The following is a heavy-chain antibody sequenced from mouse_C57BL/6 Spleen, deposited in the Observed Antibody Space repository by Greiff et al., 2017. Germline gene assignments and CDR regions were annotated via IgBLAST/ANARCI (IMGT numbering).Heavy chain of an antibody. CDR3: ARDSYYGSSLGFDY. D-gene: IGHD1-1*01. CDR2: INPNNGGT. CDR1: GYTFTDYY. Sequence: EVQLQQSGPELVKPGASVKISCKASGYTFTDYYMNWVKQSHGKSLEWIGDINPNNGGTSYNQKFKGKATLTVDKSSSTAYMELRSLTSEDSAVYYCARDSYYGSSLGFDYWGQGTTLTVSS. V-gene: IGHV1-26*01. J-gene: IGHJ2*01.